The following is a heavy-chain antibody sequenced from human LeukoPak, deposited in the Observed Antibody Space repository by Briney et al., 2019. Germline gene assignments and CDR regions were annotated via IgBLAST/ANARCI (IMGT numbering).Heavy chain of an antibody. V-gene: IGHV1-18*01. D-gene: IGHD2-15*01. CDR1: GYTFTSYG. CDR3: ARDPCGGGSCPPYYYYYYGMDV. CDR2: ISAYNGNT. Sequence: ASVKVSCKASGYTFTSYGISWVRQSPGQGLEWMGWISAYNGNTNYAQKLQGRVTMTTDTSTSTAYMELRSLRSDDTAVYYCARDPCGGGSCPPYYYYYYGMDVWGQGTTVTVSS. J-gene: IGHJ6*02.